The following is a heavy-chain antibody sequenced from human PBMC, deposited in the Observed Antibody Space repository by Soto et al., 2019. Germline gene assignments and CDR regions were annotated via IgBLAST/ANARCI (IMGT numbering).Heavy chain of an antibody. D-gene: IGHD5-12*01. Sequence: QVQLVQSGAEVKKPGSSVRVSCKASGGTFSSYAISWVRQAPGQGLEWMGGIIPIFDTADYAQKFQGRVTITSDEPTSTAYMELSSLRSEDTAVYYCATHPMATLTYYSGMDVWGQGTTVTVSS. CDR3: ATHPMATLTYYSGMDV. J-gene: IGHJ6*02. CDR1: GGTFSSYA. V-gene: IGHV1-69*05. CDR2: IIPIFDTA.